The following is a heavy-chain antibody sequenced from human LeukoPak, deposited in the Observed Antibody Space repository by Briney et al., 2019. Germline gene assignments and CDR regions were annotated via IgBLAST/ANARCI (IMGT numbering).Heavy chain of an antibody. CDR1: GFTFTGYY. D-gene: IGHD3-10*01. CDR3: ARSTRYFGSAMYYFDD. Sequence: GGSLRLSCAASGFTFTGYYLHWVRQTPGKGLEYISTITDSGSSTYHTNSVRGRFTISRDNSKNTLYLQMGCLRTEDTAVYYCARSTRYFGSAMYYFDDWGQGTLVTVSS. J-gene: IGHJ4*02. CDR2: ITDSGSST. V-gene: IGHV3-64*01.